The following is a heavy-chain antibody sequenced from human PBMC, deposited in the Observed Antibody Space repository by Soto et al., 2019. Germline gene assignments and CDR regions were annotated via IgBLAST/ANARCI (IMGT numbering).Heavy chain of an antibody. CDR2: IYYSGST. V-gene: IGHV4-59*08. J-gene: IGHJ4*02. CDR1: GGSISSYY. D-gene: IGHD6-13*01. Sequence: SETLSLTCTVYGGSISSYYWSWIRQPPGKGLEWIGYIYYSGSTNYNPSLKSRVTISVDTSKNQFSLKLSSVTAADTAVYYCARLNAIAAADYWGQGTLVTVSS. CDR3: ARLNAIAAADY.